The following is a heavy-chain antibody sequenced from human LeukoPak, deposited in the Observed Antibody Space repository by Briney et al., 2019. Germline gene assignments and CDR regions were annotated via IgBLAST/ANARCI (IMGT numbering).Heavy chain of an antibody. CDR1: GFTFSSYE. D-gene: IGHD3/OR15-3a*01. J-gene: IGHJ4*02. V-gene: IGHV3-48*03. CDR2: ISSSGSTI. Sequence: SGGSLRLSYAASGFTFSSYEMNWVRQAPGKGLEWVSYISSSGSTIYYADSVKGRFTISRDNAKNSLYLQMNSLRAEDTAVYYCTRDFWTDYWVQGTLVTVSS. CDR3: TRDFWTDY.